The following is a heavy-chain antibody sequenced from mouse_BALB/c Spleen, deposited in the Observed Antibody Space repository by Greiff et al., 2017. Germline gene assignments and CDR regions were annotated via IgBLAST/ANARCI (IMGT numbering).Heavy chain of an antibody. CDR1: GFTFSSFG. D-gene: IGHD1-1*01. CDR2: ISSGSSTI. CDR3: ARGGLSHYYGSSYFDV. V-gene: IGHV5-17*02. Sequence: EVQLQESGGGLVQPGGSRKLSCAASGFTFSSFGMHWVRQAPEKGLEWVAYISSGSSTIYYADTVKGRFTISRDNPKNTLFLQMTSLRSEDTAMYYCARGGLSHYYGSSYFDVWGAGTTVTVSS. J-gene: IGHJ1*01.